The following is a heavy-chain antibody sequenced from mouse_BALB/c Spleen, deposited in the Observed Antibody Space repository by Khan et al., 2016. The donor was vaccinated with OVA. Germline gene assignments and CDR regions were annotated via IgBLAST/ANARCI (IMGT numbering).Heavy chain of an antibody. CDR3: ASWGYGSPFAF. CDR1: GYTFTSFW. J-gene: IGHJ3*01. V-gene: IGHV1S127*01. D-gene: IGHD1-1*01. Sequence: QVQLQQSGPELVRPGASVKMSCKASGYTFTSFWMHWVKQRPGQGLEWIGMIDPPNSETRFNQKFKDKATLNVDKSSNTAYMPLSRLTSEDSEVYYWASWGYGSPFAFWGQGTLVTVSA. CDR2: IDPPNSET.